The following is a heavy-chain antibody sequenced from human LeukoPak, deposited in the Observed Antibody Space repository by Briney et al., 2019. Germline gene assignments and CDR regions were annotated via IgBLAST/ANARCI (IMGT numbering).Heavy chain of an antibody. CDR1: GFTFDDYA. V-gene: IGHV3-9*01. CDR2: ISWNSGSI. D-gene: IGHD6-13*01. J-gene: IGHJ4*02. Sequence: GGSLRPSCAASGFTFDDYAMHWVRQAPGKGLEWVSGISWNSGSIGYADSVKGRFTISRDNAKNSLYLQMNSLRAEDTALYYCAKDFAPYSSSWYVYDYWGQGTLVTVSS. CDR3: AKDFAPYSSSWYVYDY.